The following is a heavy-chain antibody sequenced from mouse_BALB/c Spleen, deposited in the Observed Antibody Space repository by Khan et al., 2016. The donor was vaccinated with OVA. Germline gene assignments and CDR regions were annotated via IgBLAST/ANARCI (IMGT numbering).Heavy chain of an antibody. CDR2: VSTGGSYT. J-gene: IGHJ3*01. D-gene: IGHD1-1*01. CDR3: TRLAYYYDSEGFAY. CDR1: GFTFSTYG. Sequence: EVELVESGGDLVKPGGSLKLSCAASGFTFSTYGMSWVRQTADRRLEWVATVSTGGSYTYYPDSLKGRFTISRDNAKNTLYLQMNSLKSEDTAMFYCTRLAYYYDSEGFAYWGQGTLVTVSA. V-gene: IGHV5-6*01.